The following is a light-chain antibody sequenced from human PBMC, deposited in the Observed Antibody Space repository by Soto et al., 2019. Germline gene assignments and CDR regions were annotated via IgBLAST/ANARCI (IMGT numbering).Light chain of an antibody. CDR2: DVS. CDR1: SSDVGGYNY. Sequence: QSALTQPRSVSGSPGQSVTISCTGASSDVGGYNYVSWYQQHPGKAPKLMIYDVSKRPSGVPDRFSGSKSGNTASLTVSGLQPEDEADYYCSSYAGSNTSVFGTGTKVTVL. CDR3: SSYAGSNTSV. J-gene: IGLJ1*01. V-gene: IGLV2-11*01.